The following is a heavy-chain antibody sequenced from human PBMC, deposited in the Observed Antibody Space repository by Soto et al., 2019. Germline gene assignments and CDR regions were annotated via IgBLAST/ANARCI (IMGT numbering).Heavy chain of an antibody. D-gene: IGHD2-15*01. Sequence: QVQLQQWGAGLLKPSETLSLTCAVNGGSFTGYYWSWVRQPPGKGLEWIGEIKDGGSTNYSPSLRSRVTISADTSKNQFSLKVTSVTAADTGVYYCARGQEGVVATHWDQGTLVTVSS. V-gene: IGHV4-34*01. J-gene: IGHJ4*02. CDR3: ARGQEGVVATH. CDR2: IKDGGST. CDR1: GGSFTGYY.